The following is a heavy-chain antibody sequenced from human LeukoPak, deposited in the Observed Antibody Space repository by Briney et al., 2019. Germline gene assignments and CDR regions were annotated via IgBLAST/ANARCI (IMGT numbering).Heavy chain of an antibody. Sequence: GASVNLSCNASGYTFTVYYMHWVRHPPAQGLEWMGWINPNSGGTNYAQKFPGRVTMTSDTSISTAYMELSRLRSDDTAVYYCARARPAAISFYTYWGQGTLVTVSS. CDR3: ARARPAAISFYTY. J-gene: IGHJ4*02. D-gene: IGHD2-2*01. V-gene: IGHV1-2*02. CDR2: INPNSGGT. CDR1: GYTFTVYY.